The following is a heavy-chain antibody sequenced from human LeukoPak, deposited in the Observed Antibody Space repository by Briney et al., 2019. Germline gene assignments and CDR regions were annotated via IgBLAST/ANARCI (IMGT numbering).Heavy chain of an antibody. J-gene: IGHJ6*03. V-gene: IGHV3-21*01. CDR2: ISRSSSYV. D-gene: IGHD5-24*01. Sequence: GGSLRLSCAASGITFSIYSMNWVRQAPGKGLEWVSSISRSSSYVYYADSVKGRFTISRDNAKNSLYLLMNSLRAEDTAVYYCDKYSESRDCSLEYYYYMDVWGKGTTVTVSS. CDR1: GITFSIYS. CDR3: DKYSESRDCSLEYYYYMDV.